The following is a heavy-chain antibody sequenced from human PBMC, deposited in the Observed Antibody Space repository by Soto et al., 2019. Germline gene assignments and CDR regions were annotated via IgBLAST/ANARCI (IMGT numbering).Heavy chain of an antibody. J-gene: IGHJ2*01. Sequence: QVQLVQSGAEVKKPGSSVKVSCKVSGGIFSSYAIGWVRQAPGQGLDWMAGIIPITGTTNRAQKFQGRVTVTADESTTTVYMELSSLTAEDTAVYYCAREYSSSSQYLYFDVWGRGTLVTVSS. V-gene: IGHV1-69*01. CDR1: GGIFSSYA. D-gene: IGHD6-6*01. CDR3: AREYSSSSQYLYFDV. CDR2: IIPITGTT.